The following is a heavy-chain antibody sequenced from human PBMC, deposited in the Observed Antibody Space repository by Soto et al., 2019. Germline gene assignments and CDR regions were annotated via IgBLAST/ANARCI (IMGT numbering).Heavy chain of an antibody. CDR2: MNPNSGNT. D-gene: IGHD3-3*01. V-gene: IGHV1-8*01. CDR1: GYTFTSYD. CDR3: ARGKHYDFWSGYYINKDYYYSGMDV. J-gene: IGHJ6*02. Sequence: SVKVSCKASGYTFTSYDINWVRQATGQGLEWMGWMNPNSGNTGYAQKFQGRVTMTRNTSISTAYMELSSLRSEDTAVYYCARGKHYDFWSGYYINKDYYYSGMDVWGQGTTVTVSS.